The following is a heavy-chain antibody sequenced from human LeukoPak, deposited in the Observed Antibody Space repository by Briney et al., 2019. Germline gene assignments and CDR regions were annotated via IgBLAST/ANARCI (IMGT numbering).Heavy chain of an antibody. D-gene: IGHD3-16*01. CDR2: IYYSGST. Sequence: SETLSLTCTVSGGSISSSSYYWGWIRQPPGKGLEWIGSIYYSGSTYYNPSLKSRVTISVDTSKNQFSLKLSSVTAADTAVYYCARQIRPRTFEQYYFDYWGQGTLVTVSS. CDR3: ARQIRPRTFEQYYFDY. V-gene: IGHV4-39*01. CDR1: GGSISSSSYY. J-gene: IGHJ4*02.